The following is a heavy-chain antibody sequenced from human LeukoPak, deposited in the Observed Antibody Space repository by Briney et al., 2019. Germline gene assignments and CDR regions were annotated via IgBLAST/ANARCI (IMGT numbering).Heavy chain of an antibody. V-gene: IGHV4-4*02. CDR3: ARVGGRGSQPYYFDY. CDR2: IYHSGST. D-gene: IGHD3-10*01. CDR1: GGSISSSNW. J-gene: IGHJ4*02. Sequence: SGTLSLTCAVSGGSISSSNWWSWVRQPPGKGLEWIGEIYHSGSTNYNPSLKSRVTISVDKSKNQFSLKLSSVTAADTAVYYCARVGGRGSQPYYFDYWGQGTLVTVSS.